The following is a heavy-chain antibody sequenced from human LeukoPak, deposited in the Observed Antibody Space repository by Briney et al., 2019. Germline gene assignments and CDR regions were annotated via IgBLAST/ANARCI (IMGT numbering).Heavy chain of an antibody. CDR1: GYTFTSYY. Sequence: ASVKVSCKASGYTFTSYYMHGLRQAPGQGREWMGIINPSGGSTSYAQKFQGRVTMTRDTSTSTVYMELSSLRSEDTAVYYCARASGLPFTMTLDYWGQGTLVTVSS. CDR3: ARASGLPFTMTLDY. CDR2: INPSGGST. V-gene: IGHV1-46*01. D-gene: IGHD3-22*01. J-gene: IGHJ4*02.